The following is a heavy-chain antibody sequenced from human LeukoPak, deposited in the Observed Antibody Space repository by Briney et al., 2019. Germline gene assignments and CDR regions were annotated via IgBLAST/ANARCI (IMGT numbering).Heavy chain of an antibody. CDR2: MYYRGST. CDR1: GGSISSSSHY. D-gene: IGHD3-10*01. V-gene: IGHV4-39*07. CDR3: ARAPWFGELFLGLFDY. J-gene: IGHJ4*02. Sequence: PSETLSLTCTVSGGSISSSSHYWGWIRQPPGKGLEWIGSMYYRGSTYHNPSLKSRVTISVDTSKNQFSLKLSSVTAADTAVYYCARAPWFGELFLGLFDYWGQGTLVTVSS.